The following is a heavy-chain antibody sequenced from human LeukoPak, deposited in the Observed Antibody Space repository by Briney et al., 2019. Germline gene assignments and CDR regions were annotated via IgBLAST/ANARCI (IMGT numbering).Heavy chain of an antibody. J-gene: IGHJ3*02. CDR1: GFTVSSNY. CDR2: IYGGGST. V-gene: IGHV3-53*01. CDR3: ARDALDSSGYYSRGAFDI. D-gene: IGHD3-22*01. Sequence: GGSLRLSCAASGFTVSSNYMSWVRQAPGKGLEWVSVIYGGGSTYYADSVKGRFTISRDNSKNTLYLQMNSLRAEDTAVYYCARDALDSSGYYSRGAFDIWGQGTMVTVSS.